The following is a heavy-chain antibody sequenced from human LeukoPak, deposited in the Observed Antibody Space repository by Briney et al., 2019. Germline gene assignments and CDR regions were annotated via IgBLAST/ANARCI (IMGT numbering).Heavy chain of an antibody. D-gene: IGHD2-8*01. CDR1: GGTVSSYA. CDR2: IIPIFGTA. V-gene: IGHV1-69*05. Sequence: ASVKVSCKASGGTVSSYAISWVRQAPGQGLEWMGGIIPIFGTANYAQKFQGRVTITTDESTSTAYMELSSLRSEDTAVYYCASGAYAISRAFDYWGQGTLVTVSS. CDR3: ASGAYAISRAFDY. J-gene: IGHJ4*02.